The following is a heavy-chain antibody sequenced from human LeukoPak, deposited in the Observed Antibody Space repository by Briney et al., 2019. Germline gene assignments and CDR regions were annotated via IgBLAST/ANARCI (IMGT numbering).Heavy chain of an antibody. J-gene: IGHJ4*02. CDR3: ARFRCGGDCHSDF. Sequence: GESLKTSCKGSGYSFTNYWIGWVRQMPGKGLEWIGFIYPSDSDTRYSPSFQGQVTISADATMNTAFLQWSSLKASDTAIYYCARFRCGGDCHSDFWGQGTLVTVAS. CDR1: GYSFTNYW. V-gene: IGHV5-51*01. D-gene: IGHD2-21*02. CDR2: IYPSDSDT.